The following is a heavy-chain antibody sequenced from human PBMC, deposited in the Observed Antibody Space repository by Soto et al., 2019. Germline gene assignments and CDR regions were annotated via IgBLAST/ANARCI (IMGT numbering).Heavy chain of an antibody. CDR2: IIPIFGTA. CDR3: RRDGSSPTYGMDV. V-gene: IGHV1-69*01. J-gene: IGHJ6*02. Sequence: QVQLVQSGAEVKKPGSSVKVSCKASGGTLSSYAISWVRQAPGQGLEWMGGIIPIFGTANYAQKFQGGVTITAHESTRTAYMELSSLISADTDVDYGRRDGSSPTYGMDVWGQGTTVPVSS. CDR1: GGTLSSYA. D-gene: IGHD6-13*01.